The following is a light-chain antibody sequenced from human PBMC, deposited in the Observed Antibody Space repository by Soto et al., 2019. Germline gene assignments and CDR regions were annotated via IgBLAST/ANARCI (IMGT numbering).Light chain of an antibody. CDR1: QSVSSN. Sequence: EIVLTQSPASLSVSLLERVTLSCRSSQSVSSNLAWYQQRPGQSPRLLIYGISNRAPDTPDRFSGSGSGTEFTLTTSSLQSEDYAVHYCQQYNLWRTWTFGKGSXV. J-gene: IGKJ4*01. CDR3: QQYNLWRTWT. V-gene: IGKV3-15*01. CDR2: GIS.